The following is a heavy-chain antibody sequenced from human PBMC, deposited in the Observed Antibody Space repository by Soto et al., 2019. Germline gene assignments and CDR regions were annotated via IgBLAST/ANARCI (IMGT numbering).Heavy chain of an antibody. D-gene: IGHD2-15*01. V-gene: IGHV6-1*01. CDR1: GDSVSSNSAT. J-gene: IGHJ3*02. CDR3: ARDCSGGSCYSSLDAFDI. CDR2: TYHRSKWYN. Sequence: SQTLSLTCAISGDSVSSNSATWNWIRQSPSRGLEWLGRTYHRSKWYNDYAVSVKSRITINPDTSKNQFSLQLNSVTPEDTAVYYCARDCSGGSCYSSLDAFDIWGQGTMVTVSS.